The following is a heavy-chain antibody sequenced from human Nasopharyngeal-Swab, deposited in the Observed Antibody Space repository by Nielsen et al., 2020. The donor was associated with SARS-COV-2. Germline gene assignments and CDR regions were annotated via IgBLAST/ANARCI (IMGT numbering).Heavy chain of an antibody. Sequence: WIRQPPGKGLEWIGEINHSGSTNYNPSLKSRVTISVDTSKNQFSLKLSSVTAADTAVYYCARGPVVPAAPAVDYFDYWGQGTLVTVSS. D-gene: IGHD2-2*01. CDR2: INHSGST. CDR3: ARGPVVPAAPAVDYFDY. V-gene: IGHV4-34*01. J-gene: IGHJ4*02.